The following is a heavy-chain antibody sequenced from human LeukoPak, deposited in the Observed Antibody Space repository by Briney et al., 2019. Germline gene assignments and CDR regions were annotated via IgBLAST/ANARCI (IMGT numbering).Heavy chain of an antibody. V-gene: IGHV4-39*01. D-gene: IGHD6-13*01. CDR3: ARRWIAAAARGWFDP. CDR2: IYYSGSA. CDR1: GGSISSSSYY. Sequence: SETLSLTCTVSGGSISSSSYYWGWIRQPPGKGLEWIGSIYYSGSAYYNPSLRSRVTISLDTSKNQFSLKLSSVTAADTAVYYCARRWIAAAARGWFDPWGQGTLVTVSS. J-gene: IGHJ5*02.